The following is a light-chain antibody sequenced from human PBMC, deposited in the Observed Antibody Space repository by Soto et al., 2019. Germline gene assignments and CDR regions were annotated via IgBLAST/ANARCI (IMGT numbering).Light chain of an antibody. CDR2: DAS. V-gene: IGKV3D-20*01. CDR3: QHYGSSPWT. Sequence: EIVLTQSPATLSLSPGERATLSCGASQTVGSTYLAWYQQKPGLAPRLLIYDASSRAAGIPDKFSGSGSGTDFTLTISRLEPEDLAVYYCQHYGSSPWTFGQGTKVEIK. CDR1: QTVGSTY. J-gene: IGKJ1*01.